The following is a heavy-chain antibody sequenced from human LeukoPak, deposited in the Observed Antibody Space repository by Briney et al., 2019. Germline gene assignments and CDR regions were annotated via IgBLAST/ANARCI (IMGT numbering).Heavy chain of an antibody. CDR1: GGSISSSNW. CDR3: ARDEIAVAAKGAFDI. D-gene: IGHD6-19*01. Sequence: ASQTLSLTCAVSGGSISSSNWWSWVRQPPGKGLEWIGEIYHSGSTNYNPSLKSRVTISVDKSKNQFSLKLSSVTAADTAVYYCARDEIAVAAKGAFDIWGQGTMVTVSS. J-gene: IGHJ3*02. CDR2: IYHSGST. V-gene: IGHV4-4*02.